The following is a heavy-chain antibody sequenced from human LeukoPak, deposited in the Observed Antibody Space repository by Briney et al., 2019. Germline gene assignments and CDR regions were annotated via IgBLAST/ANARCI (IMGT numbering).Heavy chain of an antibody. J-gene: IGHJ5*02. CDR3: SKGAGGFSDYNLFDP. CDR1: GGSISSGSYY. Sequence: SETLSLTCTVSGGSISSGSYYWGWIRQPPGKGLEWIVSIYNSGSTYYNPSPNSRVTISVDTSKNQFSLKLASLTAADTAFYYCSKGAGGFSDYNLFDPWGQGTLVTVSS. D-gene: IGHD1-14*01. V-gene: IGHV4-39*07. CDR2: IYNSGST.